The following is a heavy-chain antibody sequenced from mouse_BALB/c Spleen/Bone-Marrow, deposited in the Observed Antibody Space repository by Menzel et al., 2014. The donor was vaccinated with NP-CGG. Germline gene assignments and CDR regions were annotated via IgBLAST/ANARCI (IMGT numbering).Heavy chain of an antibody. CDR1: RYTFTSYV. Sequence: EVQLQQSGPELVKPGASVKMSCKASRYTFTSYVMHWVKQKPGQGLEWIGYINPYNDGTKYNEKFKGKATLTSDKSSSTAYMELSSLTSEDSAVYYCTRGVYYDYDEGAMDYWGQGSSVTDSS. CDR3: TRGVYYDYDEGAMDY. D-gene: IGHD2-4*01. CDR2: INPYNDGT. V-gene: IGHV1-14*01. J-gene: IGHJ4*01.